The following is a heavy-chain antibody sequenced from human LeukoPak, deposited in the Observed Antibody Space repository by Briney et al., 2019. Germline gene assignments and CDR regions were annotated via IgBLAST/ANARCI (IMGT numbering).Heavy chain of an antibody. D-gene: IGHD6-19*01. CDR3: ARRDTTGWFHHFDY. Sequence: GGSLRLSCAASGFTVSSNSMTWVRQAPGKGLEWVSILYNGGGANYADSVKGRVTISRDNSRNTLLLQMNSLRDEDTAVYYCARRDTTGWFHHFDYWGQGTLVTVSS. CDR1: GFTVSSNS. V-gene: IGHV3-53*01. CDR2: LYNGGGA. J-gene: IGHJ4*02.